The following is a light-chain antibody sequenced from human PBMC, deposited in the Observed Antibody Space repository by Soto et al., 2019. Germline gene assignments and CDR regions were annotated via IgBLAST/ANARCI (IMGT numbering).Light chain of an antibody. CDR2: DAS. CDR1: QTVSSN. Sequence: EIVMTQSPATLSVSPGERATLSCRASQTVSSNLAWYQQKPGQAPRLLIYDASTRATGIPARFSGSGSGTEFTLTISSLQSEDFAVYYCQQYNNWPPWTFGHGTNVEIK. J-gene: IGKJ1*01. CDR3: QQYNNWPPWT. V-gene: IGKV3-15*01.